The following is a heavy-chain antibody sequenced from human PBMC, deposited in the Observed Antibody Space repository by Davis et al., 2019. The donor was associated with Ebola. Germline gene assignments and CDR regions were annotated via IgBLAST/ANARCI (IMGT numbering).Heavy chain of an antibody. Sequence: PGGSLRLSCAASGFTFSNYAMHWVRQAPGKGLEWVAVISYDGSNKFYADSVKGRFTISRDNSKNTLYLQMNSLRAEDSAVYYCARDRDIVVVVAASFDYWGQGTLVTVSS. CDR1: GFTFSNYA. CDR2: ISYDGSNK. J-gene: IGHJ4*02. D-gene: IGHD2-15*01. V-gene: IGHV3-30*04. CDR3: ARDRDIVVVVAASFDY.